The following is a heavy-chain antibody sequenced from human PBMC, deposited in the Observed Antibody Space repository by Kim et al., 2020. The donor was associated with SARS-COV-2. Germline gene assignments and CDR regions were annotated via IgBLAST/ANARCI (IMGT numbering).Heavy chain of an antibody. CDR3: ARAAYFDNKGPS. J-gene: IGHJ5*02. Sequence: GGSLRLSCAAFGFAFTSYEMNWVRQAPGKGLEWVSYISSSVNTIYYADSVQGRFTISRDTAKNSLYLQMNSLRVEDTAIYYCARAAYFDNKGPSWGQGTLVIVSS. V-gene: IGHV3-48*03. CDR1: GFAFTSYE. D-gene: IGHD3-9*01. CDR2: ISSSVNTI.